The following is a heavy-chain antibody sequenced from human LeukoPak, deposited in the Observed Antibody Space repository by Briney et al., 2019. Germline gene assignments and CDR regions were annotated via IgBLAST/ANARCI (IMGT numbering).Heavy chain of an antibody. CDR3: LNGSGHAFDI. V-gene: IGHV3-74*01. CDR2: INSDGSST. Sequence: PGGSLRLSCAXSGXTFSSYWMHWVRQAPGKGLVWVSRINSDGSSTSYADSVKGRFTISRDNAKNTLYLQMNSMRAEDTAVYYCLNGSGHAFDIWGQGTMVTVSS. D-gene: IGHD3-10*01. J-gene: IGHJ3*02. CDR1: GXTFSSYW.